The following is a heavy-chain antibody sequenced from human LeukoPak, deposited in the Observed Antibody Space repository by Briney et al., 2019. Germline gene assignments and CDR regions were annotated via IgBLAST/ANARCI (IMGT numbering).Heavy chain of an antibody. CDR2: ISAYNGNT. CDR3: ARGSFYGSGSSTLIYFDY. CDR1: GYTFTSYG. D-gene: IGHD3-10*01. V-gene: IGHV1-18*01. Sequence: ASVKVSCKASGYTFTSYGISWVRQAPGQGLEWMGWISAYNGNTNYAQKLQGRVTMTTDTSTSTAYMELRSLRSDDTAVYYCARGSFYGSGSSTLIYFDYWGQGTLVTVSS. J-gene: IGHJ4*02.